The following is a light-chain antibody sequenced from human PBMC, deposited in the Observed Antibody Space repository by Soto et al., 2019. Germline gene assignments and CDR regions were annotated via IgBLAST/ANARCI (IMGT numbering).Light chain of an antibody. V-gene: IGLV2-8*01. CDR2: EVN. CDR1: SSDIGGYNY. Sequence: QSVLTQPPSASGSPGQSVTISCNGTSSDIGGYNYVSWYQQHPGNGPKLMIYEVNKRPSGVPDRFSGSKSGNTASLTVAGLQAEDEADYYCSSYAGSNNYVFGTGTKLTVL. J-gene: IGLJ1*01. CDR3: SSYAGSNNYV.